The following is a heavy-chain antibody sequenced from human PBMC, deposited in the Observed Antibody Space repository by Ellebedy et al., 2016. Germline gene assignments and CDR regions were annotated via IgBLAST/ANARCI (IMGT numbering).Heavy chain of an antibody. CDR3: ARQSLKHGDDYYGMDV. J-gene: IGHJ6*02. Sequence: SETLSLTCTVSGGSISSYYWSWIRQPPGKGLEWIGYIYYSGSTNYNPSLKSRVTISVDTSKNQFSLKLSSVTAADTAVYYCARQSLKHGDDYYGMDVWGQGTTVTVSS. CDR2: IYYSGST. D-gene: IGHD4-17*01. CDR1: GGSISSYY. V-gene: IGHV4-59*08.